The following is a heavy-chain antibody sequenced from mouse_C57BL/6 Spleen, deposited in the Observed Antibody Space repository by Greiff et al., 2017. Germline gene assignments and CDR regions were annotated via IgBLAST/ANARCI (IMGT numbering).Heavy chain of an antibody. J-gene: IGHJ2*01. CDR2: ISSGSSTI. CDR3: ARDYGSEYYFDY. CDR1: GFTFSDYG. Sequence: EVKLMESGGGLVKPGGSLKLSCAASGFTFSDYGMHWVRQAPEKGLEWVAYISSGSSTIYYADTVKGRFTISRDNAKNTLFLQMTSLRSEDTAMYYCARDYGSEYYFDYWGQGTTLTVSS. V-gene: IGHV5-17*01. D-gene: IGHD1-1*01.